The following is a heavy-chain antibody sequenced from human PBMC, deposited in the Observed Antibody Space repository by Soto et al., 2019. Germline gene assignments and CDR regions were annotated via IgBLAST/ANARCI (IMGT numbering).Heavy chain of an antibody. V-gene: IGHV3-33*01. CDR3: ARRVSERAARRHYYYYYGMDV. J-gene: IGHJ6*02. CDR2: IWYDGSNK. Sequence: GGSLRLSCAASGFTFSSYGMHWVRQAPGKGLEWVAVIWYDGSNKYYADSVKGRLTISRDNSKNTLYLQMNSLGAEDTAVYYCARRVSERAARRHYYYYYGMDVWGQGTTVTVSS. CDR1: GFTFSSYG. D-gene: IGHD6-6*01.